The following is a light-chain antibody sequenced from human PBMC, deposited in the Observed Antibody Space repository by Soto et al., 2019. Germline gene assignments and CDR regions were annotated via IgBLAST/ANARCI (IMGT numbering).Light chain of an antibody. Sequence: QSVLTRPASVSGSPGQSITISCTGTSSDIGGYKYVSWYQQHPGKAPKLMIYDVSKRPSGVSNRVSGSKSGNTATLTTSGPQGEAEAEYCCCSYTGGSTYVFGTGTKVTVL. V-gene: IGLV2-14*01. CDR2: DVS. CDR3: CSYTGGSTYV. CDR1: SSDIGGYKY. J-gene: IGLJ1*01.